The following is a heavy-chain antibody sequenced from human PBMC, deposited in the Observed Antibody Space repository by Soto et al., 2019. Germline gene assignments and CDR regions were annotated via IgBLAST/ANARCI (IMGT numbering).Heavy chain of an antibody. V-gene: IGHV3-21*01. Sequence: GGSLRLSCEASGFIFISYTMNWARQAPGKGLEWVSSISSGGSYIHYADSVRGRFTISRDNAKNSLYLQMNSLRVEDTAVYYCAVKLTTIDYYYGMDVWGQGTTVTVSS. CDR1: GFIFISYT. D-gene: IGHD4-4*01. CDR2: ISSGGSYI. CDR3: AVKLTTIDYYYGMDV. J-gene: IGHJ6*02.